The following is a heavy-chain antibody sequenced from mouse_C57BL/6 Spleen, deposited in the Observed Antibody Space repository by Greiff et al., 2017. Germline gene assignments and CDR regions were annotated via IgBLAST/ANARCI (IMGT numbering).Heavy chain of an antibody. V-gene: IGHV7-3*01. J-gene: IGHJ4*01. Sequence: EVQRVESGGGLVQPGGSLSLSCAASGFTFTDYYMSWVRQPPGKALEWLGFIRNKANGYTTEYSASVKGRFTISRDNSQSILYLQMNALRAEDSATEYGAMYDYDDAMDYWGQGTSVTVSS. CDR3: AMYDYDDAMDY. D-gene: IGHD2-4*01. CDR2: IRNKANGYTT. CDR1: GFTFTDYY.